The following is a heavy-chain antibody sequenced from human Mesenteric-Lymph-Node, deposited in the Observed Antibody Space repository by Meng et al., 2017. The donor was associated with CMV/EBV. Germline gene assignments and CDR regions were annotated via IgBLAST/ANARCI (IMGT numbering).Heavy chain of an antibody. CDR2: IWYDGSNK. CDR1: GLTLRSDG. J-gene: IGHJ4*02. CDR3: AREEGRNFPTMAAAGT. V-gene: IGHV3-33*01. Sequence: GLTLRSDGMGWVRQARGKGLEWVGVIWYDGSNKYYADSVKGRFTISRDNSKNTMYLQMNSLRAEDTAVYYCAREEGRNFPTMAAAGTWGQGTLVTVSS. D-gene: IGHD6-13*01.